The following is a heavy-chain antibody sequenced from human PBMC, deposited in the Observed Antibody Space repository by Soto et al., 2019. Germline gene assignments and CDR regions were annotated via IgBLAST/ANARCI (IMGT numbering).Heavy chain of an antibody. CDR1: GFTFSSYS. J-gene: IGHJ6*02. D-gene: IGHD3-10*01. CDR3: AREGVAGSYYYYYGMDV. CDR2: ISSSSSTI. Sequence: GSLRLSSAASGFTFSSYSMNWVRQAPGKGLEWVSYISSSSSTIYYADSVKGRFTISRDNAKNSLYLQMNSLRDEDTAVYYCAREGVAGSYYYYYGMDVWGQGTTVTVSS. V-gene: IGHV3-48*02.